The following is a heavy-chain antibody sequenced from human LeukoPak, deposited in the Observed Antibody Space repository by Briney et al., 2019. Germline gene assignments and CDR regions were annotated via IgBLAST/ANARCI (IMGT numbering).Heavy chain of an antibody. CDR3: ASWDGTVGGFDY. CDR2: IYTSGST. D-gene: IGHD1-7*01. V-gene: IGHV4-4*09. J-gene: IGHJ4*02. Sequence: PSETPSLTCTVSGGSISSYYWSWIRQPPGKGLEWIGYIYTSGSTNYNPSLKSRVTISVDTSKNQFSLKLSSVTAADTAVYYCASWDGTVGGFDYWGQGTLVTVSS. CDR1: GGSISSYY.